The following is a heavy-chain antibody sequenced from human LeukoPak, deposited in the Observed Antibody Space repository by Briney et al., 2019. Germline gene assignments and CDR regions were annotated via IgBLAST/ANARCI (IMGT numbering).Heavy chain of an antibody. CDR3: ARSPFDISTGDAFDI. CDR1: GYSFTSYW. J-gene: IGHJ3*02. CDR2: IYPGDSDT. Sequence: GESLKISCKGSGYSFTSYWIGWVRQMPGKGLEWMGTIYPGDSDTRYSPSFQGQVTISADKSISTAYLQWSSLKASDTAMYYCARSPFDISTGDAFDIWGQGTMVTVSS. D-gene: IGHD5-12*01. V-gene: IGHV5-51*01.